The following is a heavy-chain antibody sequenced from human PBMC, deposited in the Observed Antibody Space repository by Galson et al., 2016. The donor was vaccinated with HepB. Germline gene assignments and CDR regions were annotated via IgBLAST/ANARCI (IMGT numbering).Heavy chain of an antibody. Sequence: SETLSLTCVVSGGSITSNHWWTWVRQPPGKGLEWIGKVFYTGSTDSHPSLKSRVTISLDRSQNQFSLKLTSVTAADTAVYYCARSGGSWSDYYFDYWGQGTLVTVSS. J-gene: IGHJ4*02. V-gene: IGHV4-4*02. CDR2: VFYTGST. CDR1: GGSITSNHW. D-gene: IGHD6-13*01. CDR3: ARSGGSWSDYYFDY.